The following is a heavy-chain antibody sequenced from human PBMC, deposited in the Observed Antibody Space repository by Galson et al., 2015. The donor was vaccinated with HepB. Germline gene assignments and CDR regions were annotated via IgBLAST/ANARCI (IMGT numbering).Heavy chain of an antibody. D-gene: IGHD5-12*01. CDR1: GFTFTAFY. CDR2: INPNTGGT. Sequence: SVKVSCKASGFTFTAFYMHWVRQAPGQGLEWMGWINPNTGGTKYAQQFQGRVTMTRDTSISTAYMELSRLRSDDTAVYYCAVQRGGLGGYSGYDHTPLDYWGQGTLVTVSS. CDR3: AVQRGGLGGYSGYDHTPLDY. V-gene: IGHV1-2*02. J-gene: IGHJ4*02.